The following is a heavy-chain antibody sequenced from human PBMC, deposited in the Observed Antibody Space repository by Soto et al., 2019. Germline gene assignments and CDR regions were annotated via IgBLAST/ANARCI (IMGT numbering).Heavy chain of an antibody. D-gene: IGHD2-8*01. CDR1: GYTFTSYA. CDR2: INAGNGNT. J-gene: IGHJ3*02. Sequence: ASVKVSCKASGYTFTSYAMHWVRQAPGQRLDWMGWINAGNGNTKYSQKFQGRVTITRDTSASTAYMELSSLRSEDTAVYYCAAPGGCTNGVCYTGDAFDIWAQGTMVPVSS. CDR3: AAPGGCTNGVCYTGDAFDI. V-gene: IGHV1-3*01.